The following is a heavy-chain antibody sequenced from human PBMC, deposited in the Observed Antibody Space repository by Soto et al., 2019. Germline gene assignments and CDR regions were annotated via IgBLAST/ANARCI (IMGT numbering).Heavy chain of an antibody. CDR2: ISGSGGST. D-gene: IGHD1-26*01. CDR1: GFTFSSYA. J-gene: IGHJ6*02. CDR3: AKEMLIEASPFYYYGMDL. V-gene: IGHV3-23*01. Sequence: GGSLRLSCAASGFTFSSYAMSWVRQAPGKGLEWVSAISGSGGSTYYADSVKGRFTISRDNSKNTLYLQMNSLRAEDTAVYYCAKEMLIEASPFYYYGMDLWGQGTTVTVSS.